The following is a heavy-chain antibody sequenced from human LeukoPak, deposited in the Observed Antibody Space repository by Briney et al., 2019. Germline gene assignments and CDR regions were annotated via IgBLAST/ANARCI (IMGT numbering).Heavy chain of an antibody. Sequence: GASVKVSCKASGFTFTSSAMQWVRQARGQRLEWIGWIVVGSGNTNYAQKFQERVTITRDMSTSTAYMELSSLRSEDTAVYYCAAVFGIAAAGTRGFDYWGQGTLVTVSS. CDR2: IVVGSGNT. J-gene: IGHJ4*02. D-gene: IGHD6-13*01. CDR1: GFTFTSSA. CDR3: AAVFGIAAAGTRGFDY. V-gene: IGHV1-58*02.